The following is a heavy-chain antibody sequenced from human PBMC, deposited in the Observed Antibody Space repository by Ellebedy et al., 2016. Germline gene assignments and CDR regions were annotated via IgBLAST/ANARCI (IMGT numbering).Heavy chain of an antibody. Sequence: ASVKVSCXASGYTFTGYYMHWVRLAPGQGPEWMGWIDPNSGGTNFAQRFRGWVTLTRDTSISTVYLDVSRLTSDDTAVYYCARGSGTSWFDYWGQGTLVTVPS. CDR1: GYTFTGYY. CDR3: ARGSGTSWFDY. D-gene: IGHD2-2*01. V-gene: IGHV1-2*04. J-gene: IGHJ4*02. CDR2: IDPNSGGT.